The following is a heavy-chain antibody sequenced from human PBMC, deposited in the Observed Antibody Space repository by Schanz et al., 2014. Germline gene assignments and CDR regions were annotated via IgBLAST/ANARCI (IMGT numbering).Heavy chain of an antibody. V-gene: IGHV4-34*01. CDR2: IYHTGST. J-gene: IGHJ3*02. CDR1: GGSFSGYY. Sequence: QVQLQQWGAGLLKPSETLSLTCGVFGGSFSGYYWSWIRQPPGKGLEWIGEIYHTGSTNYNPSLKSRVTISVDTSKNQFSLNLSSATAADTAVYYCARDRGHGDLPGDIWGQGTMVTDSS. CDR3: ARDRGHGDLPGDI. D-gene: IGHD4-17*01.